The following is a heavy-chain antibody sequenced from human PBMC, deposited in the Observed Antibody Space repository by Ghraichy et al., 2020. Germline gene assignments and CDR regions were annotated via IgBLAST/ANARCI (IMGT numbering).Heavy chain of an antibody. CDR1: GGSISSHY. CDR2: INNGGGT. CDR3: ARGSFYDDAFDF. Sequence: ESLNISCTVSGGSISSHYWNWIRQPPGKGLEYIGYINNGGGTKHNPSLKSRVTISLDTSKNQVSLRLGSVTAADTAVYYCARGSFYDDAFDFWGHGTVVTVSS. J-gene: IGHJ3*01. D-gene: IGHD2-15*01. V-gene: IGHV4-59*11.